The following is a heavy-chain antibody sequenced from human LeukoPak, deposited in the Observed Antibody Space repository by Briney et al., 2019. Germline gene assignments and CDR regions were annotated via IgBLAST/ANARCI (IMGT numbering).Heavy chain of an antibody. D-gene: IGHD1-26*01. J-gene: IGHJ6*02. Sequence: VASVKVSCKASVYTFTGYYMHWVRQAPGQGLEWMGWINPNSGGTNYAQKFQGWVTMTRDTSISTAYMELSRLRSDDTAVYYCAREGEQWELRYGMDVWGQGTTVTVSS. CDR3: AREGEQWELRYGMDV. CDR1: VYTFTGYY. V-gene: IGHV1-2*04. CDR2: INPNSGGT.